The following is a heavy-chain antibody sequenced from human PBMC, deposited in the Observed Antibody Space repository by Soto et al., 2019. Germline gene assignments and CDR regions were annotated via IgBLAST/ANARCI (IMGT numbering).Heavy chain of an antibody. Sequence: QVQLVESGGGVVQPGRSLRLSCAASGFTFSSDAMHWVRQAPGKGLEWVAVISYDGSNKYDADSVKGRFTISRDNSKNTLYLQMNSLRAEDTAVYYCASADYGGTQRLDAFDIWGQGTMVTVSS. CDR1: GFTFSSDA. D-gene: IGHD4-17*01. CDR3: ASADYGGTQRLDAFDI. V-gene: IGHV3-30-3*01. CDR2: ISYDGSNK. J-gene: IGHJ3*02.